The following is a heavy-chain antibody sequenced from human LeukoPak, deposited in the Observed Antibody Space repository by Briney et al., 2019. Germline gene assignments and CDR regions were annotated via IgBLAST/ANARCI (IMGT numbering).Heavy chain of an antibody. Sequence: GGSLRLACAASGFTFSSYWVDSVRQGPGKGLVWVSRINSDGSSTSYADSVKGRFTISRDNATITLYLQLNSLRAEDTAVYYCAKPGSSRGIAGRRPTKYYLDYWGQGTLVTVSS. CDR3: AKPGSSRGIAGRRPTKYYLDY. D-gene: IGHD6-6*01. J-gene: IGHJ4*02. CDR1: GFTFSSYW. CDR2: INSDGSST. V-gene: IGHV3-74*01.